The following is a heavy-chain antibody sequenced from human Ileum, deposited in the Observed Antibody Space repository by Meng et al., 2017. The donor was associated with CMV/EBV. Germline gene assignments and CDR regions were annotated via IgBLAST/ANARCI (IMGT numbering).Heavy chain of an antibody. J-gene: IGHJ4*02. V-gene: IGHV3-11*04. Sequence: CAAFRFSFTDYYMTGLREAPAKGLEWLSYSSGSGRTMLSADSVRGRFTISRDNAKNSLYLQINSLRAEDTGIYYCARASSVGAPFDSWGQGTLVTVSS. D-gene: IGHD3-16*01. CDR1: RFSFTDYY. CDR3: ARASSVGAPFDS. CDR2: SSGSGRTM.